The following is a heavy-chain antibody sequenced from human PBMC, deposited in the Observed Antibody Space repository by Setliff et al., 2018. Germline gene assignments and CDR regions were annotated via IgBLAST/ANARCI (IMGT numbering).Heavy chain of an antibody. CDR2: INTGDDII. CDR1: GFTFISYS. J-gene: IGHJ4*02. D-gene: IGHD1-20*01. CDR3: ARESPLDNWNDVIDY. Sequence: GSLRLSCAASGFTFISYSMNWVRQAPGKGLEWISYINTGDDIIYYAPSVKGRFTISRDNAKNSLYLQMNSLRAEDTAVYYCARESPLDNWNDVIDYWGQGTLVTVSS. V-gene: IGHV3-48*04.